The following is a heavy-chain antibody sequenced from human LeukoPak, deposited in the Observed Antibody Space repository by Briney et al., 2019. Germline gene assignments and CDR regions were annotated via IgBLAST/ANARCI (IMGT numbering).Heavy chain of an antibody. D-gene: IGHD1-7*01. J-gene: IGHJ4*02. CDR1: GFRFSSYW. Sequence: GRSLRLSCAASGFRFSSYWMHWVRQAPGKGLVWVSRINPDGSTINYADSVKGRFTISRDNAKNTLYLQMNSLRAEDTAVYYCATAGNYRFDYWGQGTLVTVSS. V-gene: IGHV3-74*01. CDR2: INPDGSTI. CDR3: ATAGNYRFDY.